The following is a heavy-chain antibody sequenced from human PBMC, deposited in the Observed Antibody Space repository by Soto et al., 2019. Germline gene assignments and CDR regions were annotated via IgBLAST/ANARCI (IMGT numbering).Heavy chain of an antibody. J-gene: IGHJ4*02. Sequence: MFQGRVTITRDTSASTAYMELRSLRSDDTAVYYCARDSSHWILNSGYDQNFDYWGQGTLVTVSS. V-gene: IGHV1-3*01. CDR3: ARDSSHWILNSGYDQNFDY. D-gene: IGHD5-12*01.